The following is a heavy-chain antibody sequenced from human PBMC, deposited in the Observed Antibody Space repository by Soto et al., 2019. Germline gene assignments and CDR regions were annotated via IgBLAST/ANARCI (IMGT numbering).Heavy chain of an antibody. V-gene: IGHV3-23*01. D-gene: IGHD6-13*01. Sequence: EVQLLESGGGLVQPGGSLRLSCAASGLTFSLYPISWVRQAPGKGLEWVSAVSGSATTTYYADSVKGRFTISRDNSKNTVHLQMNSLRAEDTAVYYCAKSLSTSWYSFDYWGQGTLVTVSS. CDR2: VSGSATTT. CDR3: AKSLSTSWYSFDY. J-gene: IGHJ4*02. CDR1: GLTFSLYP.